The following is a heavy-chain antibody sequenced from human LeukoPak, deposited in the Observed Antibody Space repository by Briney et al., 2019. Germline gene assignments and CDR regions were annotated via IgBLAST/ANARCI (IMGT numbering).Heavy chain of an antibody. CDR3: ASLGGTYDY. J-gene: IGHJ4*02. Sequence: SETLSLTCTVSGGSINSHYWSWIRQPPGKGLEWIGYIYYTGIANFSPSLKSRVAISLDTSKNQVSLKLSSVTAADTAVYYCASLGGTYDYWGQGALVTVSS. D-gene: IGHD3-3*01. CDR2: IYYTGIA. V-gene: IGHV4-59*08. CDR1: GGSINSHY.